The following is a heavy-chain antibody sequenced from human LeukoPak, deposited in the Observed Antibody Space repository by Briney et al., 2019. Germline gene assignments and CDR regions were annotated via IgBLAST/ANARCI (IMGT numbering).Heavy chain of an antibody. CDR1: GFTFTDYY. CDR3: ARGGAHGMDV. V-gene: IGHV3-11*01. D-gene: IGHD1-26*01. J-gene: IGHJ6*02. Sequence: PGGSLRLSCTASGFTFTDYYMTWIRQAPGKGLEGVSYISGVASDIFYADSVKGRFTISRDNAKNSVYLQMNSLRAEDTAVYYCARGGAHGMDVWGQGTTVTVSS. CDR2: ISGVASDI.